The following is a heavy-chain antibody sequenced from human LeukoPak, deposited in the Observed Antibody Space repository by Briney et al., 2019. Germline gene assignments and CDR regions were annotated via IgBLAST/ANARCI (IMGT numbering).Heavy chain of an antibody. Sequence: ASVKVSCKASGGTFSSYAISWVRQAPGQGLEWMGGIIPIFGTANYAQKFQGRVTITADESTSTAYMELSSLRSEDTAVYYCAREEDHAFDIWGQGTMVTVSS. CDR3: AREEDHAFDI. J-gene: IGHJ3*02. CDR2: IIPIFGTA. V-gene: IGHV1-69*13. CDR1: GGTFSSYA.